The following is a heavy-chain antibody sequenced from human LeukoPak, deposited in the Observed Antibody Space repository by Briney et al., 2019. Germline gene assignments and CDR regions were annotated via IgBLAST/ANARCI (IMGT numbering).Heavy chain of an antibody. CDR2: FDPEDGET. J-gene: IGHJ5*02. CDR3: ATKMVGATAFDP. Sequence: ASVKVSCKVSGYTLTELSMHWVRQAPGKGLEWMGGFDPEDGETIYAQKFQGRVTMTEDTSTDTAYMELSSLGSEDTAVYYCATKMVGATAFDPWGQGTLVTVSS. V-gene: IGHV1-24*01. D-gene: IGHD1-26*01. CDR1: GYTLTELS.